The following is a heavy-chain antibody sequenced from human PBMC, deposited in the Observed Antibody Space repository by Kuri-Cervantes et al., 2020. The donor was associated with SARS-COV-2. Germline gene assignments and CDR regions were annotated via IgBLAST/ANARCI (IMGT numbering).Heavy chain of an antibody. V-gene: IGHV3-30-3*01. CDR1: XFTFSSYA. CDR3: XKDLRYYDFRXXYSGPAFXXXYYMDV. J-gene: IGHJ6*03. D-gene: IGHD3-3*01. CDR2: ITYXGSNK. Sequence: GESLKIXCAAXXFTFSSYAMXXVRQAPGKGLEWVAVITYXGSNKYSADSXKGRFTISRDNSKNTLYLQMNSLRAXDTAVYYCXKDLRYYDFRXXYSGPAFXXXYYMDVWGKGTTVTVSS.